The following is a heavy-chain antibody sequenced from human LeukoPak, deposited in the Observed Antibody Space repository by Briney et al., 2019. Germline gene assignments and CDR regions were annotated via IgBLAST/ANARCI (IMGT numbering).Heavy chain of an antibody. CDR2: ISGSGVST. CDR3: ARSRVWYGSGSYSDY. J-gene: IGHJ4*02. Sequence: GGSLRLSCAASGFTFSSYWMHWVRQAPGKGLEWVSAISGSGVSTYYVDSVKGRFTISRDNSKNTLYLQMNSLRAEDTAIYYCARSRVWYGSGSYSDYWGQGTLVTVSS. V-gene: IGHV3-23*01. D-gene: IGHD3-10*01. CDR1: GFTFSSYW.